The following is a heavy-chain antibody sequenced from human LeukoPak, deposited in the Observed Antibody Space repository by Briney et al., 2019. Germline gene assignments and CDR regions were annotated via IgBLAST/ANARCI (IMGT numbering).Heavy chain of an antibody. D-gene: IGHD6-19*01. CDR2: IYPYSGDT. Sequence: GASVTVSCKASGYTFTGYYIHWVRQAPGQGLEWMGWIYPYSGDTNYAQNFQGRVTMTTDTSTSTAYMEVRSLKSDDTAVYYCARDRRGSSGSNYWGQGTLVTVSS. CDR1: GYTFTGYY. CDR3: ARDRRGSSGSNY. V-gene: IGHV1-2*02. J-gene: IGHJ4*02.